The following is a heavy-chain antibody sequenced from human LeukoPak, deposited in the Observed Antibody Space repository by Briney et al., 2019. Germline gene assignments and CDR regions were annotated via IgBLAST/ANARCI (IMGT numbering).Heavy chain of an antibody. Sequence: GGSLRLSCAASGFTVSSNYMRWVRQAPGKGLEWVSVIYSGGSTYYADSVKGRFTISRDNSKNTLYLQMNSLRAEDTAVYYCAKDPLGYCSSTSCYVADYWGQGTLVTVSS. CDR2: IYSGGST. J-gene: IGHJ4*02. V-gene: IGHV3-53*01. CDR1: GFTVSSNY. CDR3: AKDPLGYCSSTSCYVADY. D-gene: IGHD2-2*01.